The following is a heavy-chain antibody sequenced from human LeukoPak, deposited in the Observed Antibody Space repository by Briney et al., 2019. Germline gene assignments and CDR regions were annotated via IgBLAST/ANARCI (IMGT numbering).Heavy chain of an antibody. CDR2: ISYDGSNK. D-gene: IGHD4-11*01. Sequence: GGSLRLSCAASGFSFSSNWMHWVRQAPGKGLEWVAVISYDGSNKYYADSVKGRFTISRDNSKNTLYLQMNSLRAEDTAVYYCAREGTTVSLDFDYWGQGTLVTVSS. CDR1: GFSFSSNW. CDR3: AREGTTVSLDFDY. V-gene: IGHV3-30*03. J-gene: IGHJ4*02.